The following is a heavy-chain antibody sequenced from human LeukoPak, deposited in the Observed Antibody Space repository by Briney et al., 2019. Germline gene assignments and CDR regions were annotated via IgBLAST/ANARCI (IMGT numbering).Heavy chain of an antibody. CDR1: GFTFSSYA. Sequence: GGSLRLSCAASGFTFSSYAMSWVRQAPGKGLEWVSAISGSGGSTYYADSVKGRFTISRDNSKNTLYLQMNSLRAEDTAVYYCAKSPLVVVAATNFDYRGQGTLVTVSS. V-gene: IGHV3-23*01. J-gene: IGHJ4*02. D-gene: IGHD2-15*01. CDR3: AKSPLVVVAATNFDY. CDR2: ISGSGGST.